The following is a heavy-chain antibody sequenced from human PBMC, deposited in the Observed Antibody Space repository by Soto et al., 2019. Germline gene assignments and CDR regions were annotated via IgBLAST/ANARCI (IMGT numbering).Heavy chain of an antibody. CDR1: GFTVSSNY. CDR3: ARGATSEYYFDY. J-gene: IGHJ4*02. V-gene: IGHV3-66*01. CDR2: IYSGGST. Sequence: GGSLRLSCAASGFTVSSNYMSWVRQAPGKGLEWVSVIYSGGSTYYADSVKGRFTISRDNSKNTLYLQMNSLRAEDTAVYYCARGATSEYYFDYWGQGTLVTVSS.